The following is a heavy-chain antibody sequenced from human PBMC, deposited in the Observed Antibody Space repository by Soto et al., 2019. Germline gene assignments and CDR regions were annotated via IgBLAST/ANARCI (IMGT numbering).Heavy chain of an antibody. Sequence: QLQLQESGSGLVKPSQTLSLTCTLSGDSITTGGYSWGWIRQPPGKGLEWIGLIYHSGSTYYNPSLRSRVTVAADRSKNQFSLRLTSVTAADTATYYCARVFSTFLKYFDSWGQGILVTVSS. CDR3: ARVFSTFLKYFDS. CDR1: GDSITTGGYS. CDR2: IYHSGST. J-gene: IGHJ4*02. V-gene: IGHV4-30-2*01.